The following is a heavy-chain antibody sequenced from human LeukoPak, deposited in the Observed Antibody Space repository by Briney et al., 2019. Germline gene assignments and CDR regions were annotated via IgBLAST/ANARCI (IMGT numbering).Heavy chain of an antibody. CDR3: ARVSLVRGAPDYYFDY. CDR2: IYYSGST. J-gene: IGHJ4*02. D-gene: IGHD3-10*01. V-gene: IGHV4-30-4*01. Sequence: SQTLSLTCTVSGGSISSGDYYWSWIRQPPGKGLEWIGYIYYSGSTYYNPSLKSRVTISVDTSKNQFSLKLSSVTAADTAVYYCARVSLVRGAPDYYFDYWGQGTLVTVSS. CDR1: GGSISSGDYY.